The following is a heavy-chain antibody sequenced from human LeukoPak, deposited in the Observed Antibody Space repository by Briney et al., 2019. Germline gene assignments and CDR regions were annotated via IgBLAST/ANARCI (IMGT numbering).Heavy chain of an antibody. CDR3: AKGPLELRDVDFDY. D-gene: IGHD1-7*01. V-gene: IGHV3-11*01. CDR2: ISNSASTI. J-gene: IGHJ4*02. Sequence: GGSLRLSCATSGFTFGDYYMSWIRQAPGKGLEWVSYISNSASTIYYADSVKGRFTISRDNAKNSLYLQMNSLRPEDTAVYYCAKGPLELRDVDFDYWGQGTLVTVSS. CDR1: GFTFGDYY.